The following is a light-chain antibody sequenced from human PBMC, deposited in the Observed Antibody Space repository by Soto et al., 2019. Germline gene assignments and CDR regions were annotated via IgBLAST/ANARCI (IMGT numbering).Light chain of an antibody. CDR2: GAS. J-gene: IGKJ1*01. CDR3: HQYVTSPRT. CDR1: QSVRSSY. Sequence: EIVLTQSPGTLSLSPGERATLSCRASQSVRSSYLAWYQQKPGQAPRLFIYGASSRATGIPDRFSGSGSGTDFTLTISRLEPEDFAVYYCHQYVTSPRTFGQGTKVDIK. V-gene: IGKV3-20*01.